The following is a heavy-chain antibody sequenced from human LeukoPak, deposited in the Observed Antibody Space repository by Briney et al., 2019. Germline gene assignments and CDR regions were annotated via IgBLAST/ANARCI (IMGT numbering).Heavy chain of an antibody. D-gene: IGHD1-26*01. V-gene: IGHV1-8*02. Sequence: ASVKVSCTASGYTFTSYGISWVRQATGQGLEWMGWMNPNSGNTGYAQKFQGRVTMTRNTSISTAYMELSSLRSEDTAVYYCARVLREEWELPYFDYWGQGTLVTVSS. CDR1: GYTFTSYG. CDR2: MNPNSGNT. CDR3: ARVLREEWELPYFDY. J-gene: IGHJ4*02.